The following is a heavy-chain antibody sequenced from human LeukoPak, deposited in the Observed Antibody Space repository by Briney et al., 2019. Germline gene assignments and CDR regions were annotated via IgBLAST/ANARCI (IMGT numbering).Heavy chain of an antibody. J-gene: IGHJ4*02. CDR3: ARMSDHYDSSGYSVFDY. CDR2: IDWDDDK. Sequence: KSGPALVKPTQTLTLTCTFSGFSLRSSGMCVSWIRQPPGKALEWLARIDWDDDKYYSTSLKTRLTISKDTSKNQVVLTMINMDPVDTATYYCARMSDHYDSSGYSVFDYWGQGILVTVSS. CDR1: GFSLRSSGMC. D-gene: IGHD3-22*01. V-gene: IGHV2-70*11.